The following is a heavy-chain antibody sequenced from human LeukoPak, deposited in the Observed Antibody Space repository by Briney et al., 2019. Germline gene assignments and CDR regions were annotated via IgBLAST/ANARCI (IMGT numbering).Heavy chain of an antibody. V-gene: IGHV3-21*04. Sequence: GGSLRLSCAASGFTFSSYAMSWVRQAPGKGLEWVSAVSSSGSTIYYADSVKGRFTISRDNAKNSLYLQMNSLRAEDTAVYYCASKSIAVNWFDPWGQGTLVTVSS. J-gene: IGHJ5*02. D-gene: IGHD6-6*01. CDR3: ASKSIAVNWFDP. CDR2: VSSSGSTI. CDR1: GFTFSSYA.